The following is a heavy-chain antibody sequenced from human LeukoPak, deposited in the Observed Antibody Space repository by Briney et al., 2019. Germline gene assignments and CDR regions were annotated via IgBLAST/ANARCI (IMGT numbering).Heavy chain of an antibody. D-gene: IGHD7-27*01. CDR3: AKDGAPLPKSPTGDRLDY. CDR2: ISYDGSNK. Sequence: GGSLRLSCAASGFTFSSYGMHWVRQTPGKGLEWVAVISYDGSNKYYADSVKGRFTISRDNSKNTLYLQMNSLRAEDTAVYYCAKDGAPLPKSPTGDRLDYWGQGTLVTVSS. CDR1: GFTFSSYG. J-gene: IGHJ4*02. V-gene: IGHV3-30*18.